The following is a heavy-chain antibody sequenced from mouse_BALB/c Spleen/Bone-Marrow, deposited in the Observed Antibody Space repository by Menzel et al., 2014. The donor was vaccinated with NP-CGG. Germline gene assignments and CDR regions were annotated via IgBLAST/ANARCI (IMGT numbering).Heavy chain of an antibody. V-gene: IGHV5-15*02. Sequence: DVQLQESGGGVVQPGGSRKLSCAASGFNFSDYGMAWVRLAPGKGPEWVAFISNLAYSIYYADTVTGRFTISRENAKNTLYLDMSSLRFEDTAMYYCTRDRGYDGGYYFDYWGQGTTLTVSS. J-gene: IGHJ2*01. CDR2: ISNLAYSI. CDR3: TRDRGYDGGYYFDY. CDR1: GFNFSDYG. D-gene: IGHD2-2*01.